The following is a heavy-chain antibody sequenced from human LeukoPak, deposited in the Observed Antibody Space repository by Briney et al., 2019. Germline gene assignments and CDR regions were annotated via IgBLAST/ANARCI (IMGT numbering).Heavy chain of an antibody. J-gene: IGHJ4*02. CDR3: VRGTPTPGMDY. Sequence: ASVRVSCKASGYPFSAHFLNWVRQAPGQGLEWMGDIDTTTGNPRYAQDFTGRFVFSLDTSVSTAYLQITSLKADDTAAYYCVRGTPTPGMDYWGQGTQVTVSS. CDR2: IDTTTGNP. CDR1: GYPFSAHF. D-gene: IGHD3-10*01. V-gene: IGHV7-4-1*02.